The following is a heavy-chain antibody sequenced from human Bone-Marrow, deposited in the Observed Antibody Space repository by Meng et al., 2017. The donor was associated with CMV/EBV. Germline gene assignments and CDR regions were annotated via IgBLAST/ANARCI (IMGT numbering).Heavy chain of an antibody. CDR1: GFTVSSNE. Sequence: GGSLRLSCAASGFTVSSNEMSWVRQAPGKGLEWVSSISGGCTYYADSRKGRFTISRDNCKNTLHLQMNSLRAEDTAVYYCARAKSDFWSGYYDYYYYGMDVWGQGTTVTVSS. V-gene: IGHV3-38-3*01. D-gene: IGHD3-3*01. CDR2: ISGGCT. J-gene: IGHJ6*02. CDR3: ARAKSDFWSGYYDYYYYGMDV.